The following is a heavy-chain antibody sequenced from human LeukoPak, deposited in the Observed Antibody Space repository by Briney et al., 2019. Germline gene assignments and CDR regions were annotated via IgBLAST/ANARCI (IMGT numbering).Heavy chain of an antibody. D-gene: IGHD3-3*01. CDR1: GFTFSSYW. CDR3: ARDNYDFWSGYYSPYYYYYMDV. Sequence: GGSLRLSCAASGFTFSSYWMSWVRQAPGKGLEWVANIKQDGSEKYYVDSVKGRFTISRDNAKNSLYLQMNSLRAEDTAVYYCARDNYDFWSGYYSPYYYYYMDVWGKGTTVTVSS. CDR2: IKQDGSEK. J-gene: IGHJ6*03. V-gene: IGHV3-7*01.